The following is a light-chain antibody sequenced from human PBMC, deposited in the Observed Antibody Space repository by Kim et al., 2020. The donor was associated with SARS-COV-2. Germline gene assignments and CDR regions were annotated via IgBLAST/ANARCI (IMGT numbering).Light chain of an antibody. CDR1: QSVSTN. CDR2: GAS. J-gene: IGKJ2*01. Sequence: SVSPGQRATHSCGACQSVSTNLACYQQKPGQAPRLVIYGASTRATGIPAGFSGSGSGTEFTLTISSLQSEDFAVYYCQQYNNWPYTFGQGTKLEI. CDR3: QQYNNWPYT. V-gene: IGKV3-15*01.